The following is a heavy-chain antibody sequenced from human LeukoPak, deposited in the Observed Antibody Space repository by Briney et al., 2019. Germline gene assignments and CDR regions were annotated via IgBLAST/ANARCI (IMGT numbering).Heavy chain of an antibody. J-gene: IGHJ4*02. CDR2: IKQDGSEK. V-gene: IGHV3-7*01. D-gene: IGHD2-21*02. CDR3: ARMTAIRLYFDY. CDR1: GVTFCSYW. Sequence: PGGSLRLSCAASGVTFCSYWMSSVRPAPGKGLEWVANIKQDGSEKYYVASVKGRFTISRDNAKNSLYLQMNSLRAEDTAVYYCARMTAIRLYFDYWGQGTLVTVSS.